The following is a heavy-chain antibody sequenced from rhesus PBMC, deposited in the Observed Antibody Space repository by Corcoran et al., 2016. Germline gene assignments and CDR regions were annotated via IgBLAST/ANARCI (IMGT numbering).Heavy chain of an antibody. Sequence: QVQLQESGPGLVKPSETLSLTCAVSGYSISSNSWSWIRQPPGKGLEWIAYIYGSSGSTYYNPSLKSRVTISTDPSKNQFSLKLSSVTAADTAVYYCARLVGGSYLGRFDVWGPGVLVTVSS. CDR3: ARLVGGSYLGRFDV. CDR1: GYSISSNS. CDR2: IYGSSGST. V-gene: IGHV4-147*01. D-gene: IGHD3-16*01. J-gene: IGHJ5-1*01.